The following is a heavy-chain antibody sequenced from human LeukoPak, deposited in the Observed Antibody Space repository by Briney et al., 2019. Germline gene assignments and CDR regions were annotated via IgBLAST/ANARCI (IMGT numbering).Heavy chain of an antibody. V-gene: IGHV3-23*01. Sequence: GGSLRLSCAVSGFAFSTCAMSWVRQAPGKGLEWVSVISGGAVSIYYADSVKGRFTISRDNSNNTLYLQMNSLRAEDTAVYYCAKSPRGYNYYMDVWGKGTTVTVSS. CDR2: ISGGAVSI. CDR3: AKSPRGYNYYMDV. D-gene: IGHD3-10*01. J-gene: IGHJ6*03. CDR1: GFAFSTCA.